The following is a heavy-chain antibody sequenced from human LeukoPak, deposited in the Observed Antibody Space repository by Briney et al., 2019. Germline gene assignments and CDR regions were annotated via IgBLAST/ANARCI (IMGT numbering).Heavy chain of an antibody. CDR1: GFTFSNYA. V-gene: IGHV3-64*01. J-gene: IGHJ4*02. Sequence: TGGSLRLSCAASGFTFSNYAIHWVRQAPGKGLECVSAISSIEGRIYYANSVKGRFTISRDNSKNTVFLQMGSLRAEDMAVYYCARARRDCSGGTCFSYYFDNWGQGTLVTVSP. CDR3: ARARRDCSGGTCFSYYFDN. CDR2: ISSIEGRI. D-gene: IGHD2-15*01.